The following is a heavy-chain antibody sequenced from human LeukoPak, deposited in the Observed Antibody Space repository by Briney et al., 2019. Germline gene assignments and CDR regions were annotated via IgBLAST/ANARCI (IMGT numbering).Heavy chain of an antibody. Sequence: QTGGSLRLSCAASGFTFSSYGMHWVRQAPGKGLEWMAFIRYDGSNKYYADSVKGRFTISRDNSKNTLYLQMNSLRAEDTAVYYCAKTGAHCSSTSCYSAEYFQHWGQGTLVTVSS. J-gene: IGHJ1*01. CDR1: GFTFSSYG. CDR2: IRYDGSNK. CDR3: AKTGAHCSSTSCYSAEYFQH. D-gene: IGHD2-2*02. V-gene: IGHV3-30*02.